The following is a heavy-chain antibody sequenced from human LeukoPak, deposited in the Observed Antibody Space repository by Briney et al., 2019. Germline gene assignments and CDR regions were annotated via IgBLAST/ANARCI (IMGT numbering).Heavy chain of an antibody. CDR2: IKQDGSEK. CDR1: GFTFSNYW. CDR3: ARGGITMIVSRSVGVDY. V-gene: IGHV3-7*01. Sequence: PGGSLRLSCAASGFTFSNYWLSWVRQAPGKGLEWVANIKQDGSEKYYVDSVKGRFTISRDNAKNSLYLQMNSLRAEDTAVYYCARGGITMIVSRSVGVDYWGQGTLVTVSS. J-gene: IGHJ4*02. D-gene: IGHD3-22*01.